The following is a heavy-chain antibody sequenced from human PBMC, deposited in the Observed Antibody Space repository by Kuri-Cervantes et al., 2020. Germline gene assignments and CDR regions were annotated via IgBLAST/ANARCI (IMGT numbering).Heavy chain of an antibody. CDR1: GYTFSDYY. J-gene: IGHJ2*01. Sequence: ASVKVSCKASGYTFSDYYIHWVRQAPGQGPEWMGWISAYNGDTNYAQKLQGRVTMTTDTSTSTAYMELRSLRSDDTAVYYCAREGDRDSSSWFRHWYFDLWGRGTLVTVSS. CDR2: ISAYNGDT. D-gene: IGHD6-13*01. CDR3: AREGDRDSSSWFRHWYFDL. V-gene: IGHV1-18*04.